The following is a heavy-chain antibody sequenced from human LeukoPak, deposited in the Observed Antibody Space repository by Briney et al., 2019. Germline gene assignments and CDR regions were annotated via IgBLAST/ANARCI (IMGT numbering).Heavy chain of an antibody. Sequence: GGSLRLSFAASGFTFSSYAMSWVRQAPGKGLEWVSTISGSGDATYYADSVKGRFTISRDNSKNTLYLQMNSLRAEDTAVYYCAKGVYANFFDYWGQGTLVTVSS. D-gene: IGHD2-2*01. CDR3: AKGVYANFFDY. CDR2: ISGSGDAT. J-gene: IGHJ4*02. CDR1: GFTFSSYA. V-gene: IGHV3-23*01.